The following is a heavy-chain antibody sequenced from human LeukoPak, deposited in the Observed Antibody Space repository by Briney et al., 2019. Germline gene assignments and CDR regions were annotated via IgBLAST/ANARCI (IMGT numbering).Heavy chain of an antibody. J-gene: IGHJ4*02. CDR2: IMHDGSEK. CDR3: VRDLTGGDDYFDF. V-gene: IGHV3-7*01. Sequence: PGGSLRLSCAASGFNFNTYWMSWVRQAPGKGLEWVANIMHDGSEKYYVDSVRGRFTISRENTENSLYLQMNSLRAEDTAVYYCVRDLTGGDDYFDFWGQGTLVTVSS. D-gene: IGHD1-20*01. CDR1: GFNFNTYW.